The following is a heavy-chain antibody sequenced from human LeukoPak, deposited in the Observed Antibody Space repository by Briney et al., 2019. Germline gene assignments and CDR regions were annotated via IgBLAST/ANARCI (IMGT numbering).Heavy chain of an antibody. J-gene: IGHJ4*02. Sequence: SETLSLTCTVSGGSISTYFWSWIRQPAGKGMEWIGRLYTSGSTNYNPSLKSRLTMSADTSKNQFSLNLRSVTAADTAVYYCARGFLTGHLYYFDYWGQGTLVTVSS. CDR2: LYTSGST. D-gene: IGHD7-27*01. CDR1: GGSISTYF. CDR3: ARGFLTGHLYYFDY. V-gene: IGHV4-4*07.